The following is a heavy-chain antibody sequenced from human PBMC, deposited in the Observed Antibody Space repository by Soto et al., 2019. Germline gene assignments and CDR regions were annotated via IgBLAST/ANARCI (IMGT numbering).Heavy chain of an antibody. Sequence: ASVKVSCKASGYTFTSYGISWVRQAPGQGLEWMGWISAYNGNTNYAQKLQGRVTMTTDTSTSTAYMELRSLRSDDAAVYYCAATSAAPASPAFDIWGQGTMVTVSS. D-gene: IGHD6-13*01. J-gene: IGHJ3*02. V-gene: IGHV1-18*01. CDR3: AATSAAPASPAFDI. CDR2: ISAYNGNT. CDR1: GYTFTSYG.